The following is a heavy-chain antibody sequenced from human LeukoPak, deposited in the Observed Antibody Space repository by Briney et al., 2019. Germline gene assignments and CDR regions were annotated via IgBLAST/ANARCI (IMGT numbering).Heavy chain of an antibody. Sequence: SETLSLTCTVSGGAISSYYWSWIRQPPGKGLEWIGYIYYRVTSDYNPSLKSRVTMSVDMSTSQISLKLSSVTAADTAVYYCARAVGGDGSGSLWGPGTLVTVSS. CDR2: IYYRVTS. D-gene: IGHD3-10*01. CDR1: GGAISSYY. V-gene: IGHV4-59*01. J-gene: IGHJ4*02. CDR3: ARAVGGDGSGSL.